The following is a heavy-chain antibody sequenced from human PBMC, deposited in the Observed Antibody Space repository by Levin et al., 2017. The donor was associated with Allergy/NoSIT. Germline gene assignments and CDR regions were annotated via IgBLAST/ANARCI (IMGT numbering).Heavy chain of an antibody. CDR2: TRNKANSYTT. CDR1: GFTCSDHY. V-gene: IGHV3-72*01. Sequence: GGSLRLSCAASGFTCSDHYMDWVRQAPGKGLEWVGRTRNKANSYTTEYAASVRGRFTISRDNSKNSLYLQMNSLQTEDTAVYYCARGPSNYDGSGYYFPDDYWGQGTLVTVSS. J-gene: IGHJ4*02. D-gene: IGHD3-22*01. CDR3: ARGPSNYDGSGYYFPDDY.